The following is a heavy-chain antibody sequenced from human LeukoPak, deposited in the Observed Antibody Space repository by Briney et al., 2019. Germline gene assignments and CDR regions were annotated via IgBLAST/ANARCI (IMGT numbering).Heavy chain of an antibody. D-gene: IGHD2-2*01. Sequence: ASVKVSCKVSGDTFTSYGISWVRQAPGQGLEWMGWISAYNGSTNYAQKLQGRVTMTTDTSTSTAYVELRSLRSDDTAVYYCARAKADIVVVPAAIDYWGQGTLVTVSS. CDR2: ISAYNGST. J-gene: IGHJ4*02. CDR3: ARAKADIVVVPAAIDY. V-gene: IGHV1-18*01. CDR1: GDTFTSYG.